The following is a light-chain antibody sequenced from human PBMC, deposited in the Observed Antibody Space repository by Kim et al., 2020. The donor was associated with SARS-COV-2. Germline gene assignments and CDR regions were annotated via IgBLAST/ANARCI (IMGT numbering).Light chain of an antibody. CDR3: YSAADNIGV. V-gene: IGLV3-27*01. CDR2: KDS. J-gene: IGLJ3*02. CDR1: VLAKKY. Sequence: GSPGQTARITCSGDVLAKKYARWFQQKPGQAPLLVIDKDSERPSGIPERFSGSSSGTTVTLTISGAQVEDEADYYCYSAADNIGVFGGGTQLTVL.